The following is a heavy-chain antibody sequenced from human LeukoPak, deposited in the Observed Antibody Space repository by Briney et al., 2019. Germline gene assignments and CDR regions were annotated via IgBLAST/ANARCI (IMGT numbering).Heavy chain of an antibody. Sequence: SVKVSCKASGGTFSSYTITWVRQAPGQGLEWMGGIIPIFGTANYAQKFQGRVTITTDESTSTAYMELSSLRSEDTAVYYCASSLEVAARSFYFDYWGQGTLVTVSS. CDR1: GGTFSSYT. J-gene: IGHJ4*02. CDR2: IIPIFGTA. CDR3: ASSLEVAARSFYFDY. V-gene: IGHV1-69*05. D-gene: IGHD6-6*01.